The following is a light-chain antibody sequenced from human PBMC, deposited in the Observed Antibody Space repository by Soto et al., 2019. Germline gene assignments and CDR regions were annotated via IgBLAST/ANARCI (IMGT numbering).Light chain of an antibody. Sequence: DIVLTQSPGTLSLSPGERAALSCRASQSVSSSYLAWYQHKPGQAPRLLIYGASSRATGIPDRFSGSGSGTDFTLTISRLEPEDFAVYYCQHYDTLPKTFGRGTKVESK. CDR2: GAS. J-gene: IGKJ1*01. V-gene: IGKV3-20*01. CDR1: QSVSSSY. CDR3: QHYDTLPKT.